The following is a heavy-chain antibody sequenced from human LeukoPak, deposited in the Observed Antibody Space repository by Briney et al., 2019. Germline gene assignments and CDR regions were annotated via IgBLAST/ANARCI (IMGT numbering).Heavy chain of an antibody. V-gene: IGHV3-23*01. CDR2: ISGSGRST. Sequence: GGSLRLSCAASGFTFSSYAMTWVRQAPGKGLEWVSAISGSGRSTYYADSVKGRFTISRDNSKNTLYLQMNSLRAEGTAVYYCARGPHDRTKQTITSPPTVWYFDLWGRGTLVTVSS. J-gene: IGHJ2*01. D-gene: IGHD1/OR15-1a*01. CDR1: GFTFSSYA. CDR3: ARGPHDRTKQTITSPPTVWYFDL.